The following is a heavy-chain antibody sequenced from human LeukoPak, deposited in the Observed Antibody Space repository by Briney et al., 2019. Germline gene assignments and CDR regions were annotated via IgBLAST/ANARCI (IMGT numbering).Heavy chain of an antibody. V-gene: IGHV1-2*02. J-gene: IGHJ4*02. Sequence: VASVKVSCKASGYTFTGYYMHWVRQAPGQGLEWMGWINPNSGGTNYAQKFQGRVTMTRDTSISTAYMELSRLRSDDTAVYYCARDRVEEWFGESNYLYYFDYWGQGTLVTVSS. D-gene: IGHD3-10*01. CDR3: ARDRVEEWFGESNYLYYFDY. CDR1: GYTFTGYY. CDR2: INPNSGGT.